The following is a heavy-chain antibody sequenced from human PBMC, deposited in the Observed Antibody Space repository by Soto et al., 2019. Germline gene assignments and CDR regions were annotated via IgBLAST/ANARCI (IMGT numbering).Heavy chain of an antibody. D-gene: IGHD3-10*01. V-gene: IGHV4-59*08. CDR3: ARQGFGPLHGLVDV. CDR1: GGSISSYY. CDR2: VHHSWGS. J-gene: IGHJ6*02. Sequence: PSETLSLTCTVSGGSISSYYWSWFRQSPGKRMEWIGYVHHSWGSSYNPSLQSRVAISLDTSKSQFSLKATSVTATDTAVYYCARQGFGPLHGLVDVWGQGTTVTVSS.